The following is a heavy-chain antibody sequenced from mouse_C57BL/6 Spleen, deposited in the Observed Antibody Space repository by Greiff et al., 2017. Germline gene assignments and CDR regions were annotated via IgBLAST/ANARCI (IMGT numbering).Heavy chain of an antibody. D-gene: IGHD1-1*01. CDR1: GYTFTTYP. V-gene: IGHV1-47*01. J-gene: IGHJ1*03. CDR3: ARGSSYWYFDV. Sequence: QVQLQQSGAELVKPGASVKMSCKASGYTFTTYPIEWMKQNHGKSLEWIGNFHPYNDDTKYNEKFKGKATLTVEQSSSTVYLELSRLTSDDSAVYCGARGSSYWYFDVWGTVTTVTVAS. CDR2: FHPYNDDT.